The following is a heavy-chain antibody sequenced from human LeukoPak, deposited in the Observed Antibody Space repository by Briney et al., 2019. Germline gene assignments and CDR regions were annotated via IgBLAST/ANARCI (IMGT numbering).Heavy chain of an antibody. D-gene: IGHD5-24*01. J-gene: IGHJ4*02. CDR2: ISGSGGST. Sequence: GGSLRLSCAASGFTFSSYAMSWVRQAPGKGLEWVSAISGSGGSTYYADSVKGRFTISRDNSKNTLYLQMNSPSAEDTAVYYCARSSRWLQLGCDYWGQGTLVTVSS. CDR1: GFTFSSYA. V-gene: IGHV3-23*01. CDR3: ARSSRWLQLGCDY.